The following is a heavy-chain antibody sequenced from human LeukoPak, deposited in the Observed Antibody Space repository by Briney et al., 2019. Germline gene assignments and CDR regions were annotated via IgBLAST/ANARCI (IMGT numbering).Heavy chain of an antibody. CDR3: AKGGYDYVEVGYFDY. D-gene: IGHD5-12*01. V-gene: IGHV3-23*01. Sequence: GGSLRLSCAASGFTFGNYAMSWVRQTPGKGLGWVSHIIGSVPSTFYAESVKGRFTISRGNSKNTLYLQMNSLRADDTAVYYCAKGGYDYVEVGYFDYWGQGVLVTVSS. CDR2: IIGSVPST. J-gene: IGHJ4*02. CDR1: GFTFGNYA.